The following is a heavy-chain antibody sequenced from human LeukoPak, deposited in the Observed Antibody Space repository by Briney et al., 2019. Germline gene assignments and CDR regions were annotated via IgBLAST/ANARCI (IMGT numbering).Heavy chain of an antibody. J-gene: IGHJ4*02. D-gene: IGHD6-13*01. Sequence: SETLSLTCTVSGGSISSYYWSWIRQPPGKGLEWIGNIYYSGSTNYNPSLKSRVTISVDTSKNQFSLRLSSVTAADTAVYYCAREAYSSSFFYFDYWGQGTLVTVSS. V-gene: IGHV4-59*12. CDR3: AREAYSSSFFYFDY. CDR2: IYYSGST. CDR1: GGSISSYY.